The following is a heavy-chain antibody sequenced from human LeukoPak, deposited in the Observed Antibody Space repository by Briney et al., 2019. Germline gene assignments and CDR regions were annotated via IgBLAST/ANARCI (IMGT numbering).Heavy chain of an antibody. V-gene: IGHV4-59*01. CDR2: IYYSGSI. D-gene: IGHD3-16*02. J-gene: IGHJ4*02. CDR1: GGSISSYY. Sequence: SETLSLTCTVSGGSISSYYWSWIRQPPGKGLEWIGYIYYSGSISYNPSLKSRVTMSVDTSKNQFSLKLSSVTAADTAVYYCARSYPGYYFDYWGQGTLVTVSS. CDR3: ARSYPGYYFDY.